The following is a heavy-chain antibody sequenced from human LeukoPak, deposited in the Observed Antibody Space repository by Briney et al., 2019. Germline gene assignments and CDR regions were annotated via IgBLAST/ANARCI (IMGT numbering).Heavy chain of an antibody. CDR3: ARWLDCSSTSCPETYYYYYMDV. V-gene: IGHV3-30*04. J-gene: IGHJ6*03. Sequence: GGSLRLSCVASGFTFSTYALHWVRQAPGKGLEWVAVISYDARNTNYADSVKGRFTISRDNSKNTLFLQMNTLRPEDTAVYYCARWLDCSSTSCPETYYYYYMDVWGKGTTVTISS. CDR2: ISYDARNT. CDR1: GFTFSTYA. D-gene: IGHD2-2*01.